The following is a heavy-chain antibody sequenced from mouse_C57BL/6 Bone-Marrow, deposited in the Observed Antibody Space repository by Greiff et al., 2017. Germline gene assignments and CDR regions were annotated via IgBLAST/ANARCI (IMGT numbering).Heavy chain of an antibody. D-gene: IGHD1-1*01. CDR2: SRNKANDYTT. CDR3: ARDRGSSYAMDY. J-gene: IGHJ4*01. Sequence: DVMLVESGGGLVQSGRSLRLSCATSGFTFSDFYMEWVRQAPGKGLEWIAASRNKANDYTTEYSASVKGRFIVSRDTSQSILYLQMNALRAEDTAIYYCARDRGSSYAMDYWGQGTSVTVSS. CDR1: GFTFSDFY. V-gene: IGHV7-1*01.